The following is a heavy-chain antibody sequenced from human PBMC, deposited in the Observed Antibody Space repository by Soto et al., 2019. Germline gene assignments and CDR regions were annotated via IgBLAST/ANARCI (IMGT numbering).Heavy chain of an antibody. J-gene: IGHJ5*02. D-gene: IGHD1-7*01. CDR2: IYYIGAY. CDR1: GASVSSYY. CDR3: ARIPETRDWLDP. V-gene: IGHV4-59*02. Sequence: QVQLQQSGPGLVRPSEPLSLSCSVSGASVSSYYWSWVRQPPGRGLEWIGYIYYIGAYNYNPSLKSRVTISVDTSKNQFSLKLTSVTAADTAVYYCARIPETRDWLDPWGQGTLVTVSS.